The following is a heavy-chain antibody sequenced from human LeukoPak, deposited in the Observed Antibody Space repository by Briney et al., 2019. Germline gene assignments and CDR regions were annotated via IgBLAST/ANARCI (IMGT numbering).Heavy chain of an antibody. D-gene: IGHD4-17*01. V-gene: IGHV1-69*04. Sequence: GASVKVSCKASGGTFSSYAISWVRQAPGQGLEWMGRIIPILGIANYAQKFQGRVTITADKSTSTAYMELSSLRSEDTAVYYCARRFHYGDYPQVGDLTDWGQGTLVTVSS. CDR1: GGTFSSYA. CDR3: ARRFHYGDYPQVGDLTD. CDR2: IIPILGIA. J-gene: IGHJ4*02.